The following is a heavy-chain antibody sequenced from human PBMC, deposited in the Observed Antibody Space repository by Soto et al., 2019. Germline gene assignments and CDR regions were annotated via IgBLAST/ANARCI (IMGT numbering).Heavy chain of an antibody. Sequence: PGRSLTLGSLASGVAVSSYEMHWVRQVPGKVLEWVSAIGTAGYTNYAGSLKGRFTISRENAKNSLYLQMNSLRAGDTAIYFCARAIGPTLFDYWGQGTLVTVSS. J-gene: IGHJ4*02. CDR2: IGTAGYT. V-gene: IGHV3-13*04. CDR3: ARAIGPTLFDY. D-gene: IGHD3-22*01. CDR1: GVAVSSYE.